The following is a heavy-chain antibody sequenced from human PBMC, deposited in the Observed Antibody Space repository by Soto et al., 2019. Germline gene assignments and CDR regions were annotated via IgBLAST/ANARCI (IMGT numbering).Heavy chain of an antibody. Sequence: SVKVSCKASGGTSSSYAISWVRQAPGQGLEWMGGIIPIFGTANYAQKFQGRVTITADESTSTAYMELSSLRSEDTAVYYCASSGPSSGYAGPLAYWGQGTLVTVSS. CDR1: GGTSSSYA. CDR2: IIPIFGTA. V-gene: IGHV1-69*13. J-gene: IGHJ1*01. D-gene: IGHD3-22*01. CDR3: ASSGPSSGYAGPLAY.